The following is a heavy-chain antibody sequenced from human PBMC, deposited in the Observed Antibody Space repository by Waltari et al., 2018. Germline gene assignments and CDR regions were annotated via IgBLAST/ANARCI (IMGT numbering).Heavy chain of an antibody. CDR1: GSTLSTNS. V-gene: IGHV3-53*01. Sequence: EWKLVDPGGALTRLGGPLRPSLAAPGSTLSTNSMNWVRQAPGKGREWVSVIYSGGSTYYADSVKGRFTISRDNAKNTLYLQMNSLRAEDTAVYYCARLVEEKAFDIWGQGTMVTVSS. CDR3: ARLVEEKAFDI. CDR2: IYSGGST. D-gene: IGHD2-15*01. J-gene: IGHJ3*02.